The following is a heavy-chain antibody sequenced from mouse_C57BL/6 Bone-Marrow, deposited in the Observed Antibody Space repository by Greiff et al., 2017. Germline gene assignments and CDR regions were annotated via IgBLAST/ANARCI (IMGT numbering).Heavy chain of an antibody. CDR3: ARRRGNLYYYAMDY. J-gene: IGHJ4*01. V-gene: IGHV1-59*01. D-gene: IGHD2-1*01. CDR2: IDPSDSYT. CDR1: GYTFTSYW. Sequence: QVQLKQPGAELVKPGASVKLSCKASGYTFTSYWMHWVKQRPGQGLEWIGVIDPSDSYTNYNQKFKGKATLTVDTSSSTAYMQLSSLTSEDSAVYYCARRRGNLYYYAMDYWGQGTSVTVSS.